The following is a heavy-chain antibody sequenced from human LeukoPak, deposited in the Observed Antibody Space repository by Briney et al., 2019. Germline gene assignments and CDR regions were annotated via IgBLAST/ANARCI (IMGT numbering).Heavy chain of an antibody. CDR1: GFTFSSYG. Sequence: GGSLRLSCAASGFTFSSYGMHWVRQAPGKGLEWVAFIRYDGSNKYYADSVKGRFTISRDNSKNTLYLQMNSLRAEDTAVYYCAKEFYDILTGSPLDYWGQGTLVTVSS. CDR3: AKEFYDILTGSPLDY. CDR2: IRYDGSNK. J-gene: IGHJ4*02. V-gene: IGHV3-30*02. D-gene: IGHD3-9*01.